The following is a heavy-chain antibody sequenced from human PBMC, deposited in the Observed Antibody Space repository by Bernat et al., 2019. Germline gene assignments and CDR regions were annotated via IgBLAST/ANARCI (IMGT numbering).Heavy chain of an antibody. V-gene: IGHV3-48*04. J-gene: IGHJ6*02. CDR2: ISSSSSTI. CDR1: GFTFSSYS. CDR3: ARDGLGLDYYYYGMDV. Sequence: EVQLVESGGGLVQPGGSLRLSCAASGFTFSSYSMNWVRQAPGKGLEWVSYISSSSSTIYYADSVKGRLTISRDNAKNSRYLQMNSLRAEDTAVYYCARDGLGLDYYYYGMDVWGQGTTVTVSS. D-gene: IGHD3-16*01.